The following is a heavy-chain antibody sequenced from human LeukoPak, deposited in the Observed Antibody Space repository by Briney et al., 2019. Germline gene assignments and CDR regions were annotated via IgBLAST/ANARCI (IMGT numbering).Heavy chain of an antibody. J-gene: IGHJ4*02. CDR2: ISSSTSYI. CDR3: ARAGGSTVSHSDY. D-gene: IGHD4-17*01. Sequence: SGGSLRLSCAASGFTFSSYSMNWIRQAPGKGLEWVSSISSSTSYIYYADSVKGRFTISKDNAKNSLYLQMNSLRAEDTAVYYCARAGGSTVSHSDYWGQGTLVTVSS. CDR1: GFTFSSYS. V-gene: IGHV3-21*01.